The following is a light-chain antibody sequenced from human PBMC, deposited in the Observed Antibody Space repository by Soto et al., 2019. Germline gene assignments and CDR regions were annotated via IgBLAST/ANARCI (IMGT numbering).Light chain of an antibody. Sequence: EIVMTQSPATLSLSPGERATLSCRASQTITRNLAWYQQKPGQAPRLLIYGASTRATGIPARFSGSGSGTEFTLTISSLQSEDFAVYYCQQYNNWPMWTFGQGTKVDIK. CDR2: GAS. CDR1: QTITRN. CDR3: QQYNNWPMWT. V-gene: IGKV3-15*01. J-gene: IGKJ1*01.